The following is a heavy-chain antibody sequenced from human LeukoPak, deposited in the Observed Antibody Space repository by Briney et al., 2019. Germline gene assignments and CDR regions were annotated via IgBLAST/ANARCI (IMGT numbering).Heavy chain of an antibody. CDR1: GGSISSYY. D-gene: IGHD3-22*01. CDR3: ASDGHYYYDSSGPWYFDL. Sequence: SETLSLTCTVSGGSISSYYWSWIRQPPGKGLEWIGYIYYSGSTNYNPSLKSRVTISVDTSKNQFSLQLSSVTAADTAVYSCASDGHYYYDSSGPWYFDLWGRGTLVTVSS. V-gene: IGHV4-59*01. J-gene: IGHJ2*01. CDR2: IYYSGST.